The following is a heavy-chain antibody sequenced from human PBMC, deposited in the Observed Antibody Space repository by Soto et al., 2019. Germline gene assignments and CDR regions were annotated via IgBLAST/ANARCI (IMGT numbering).Heavy chain of an antibody. J-gene: IGHJ6*02. CDR1: GYTFTSYG. D-gene: IGHD1-26*01. Sequence: QVQLVQSGAEVKKPGASVKVSCKASGYTFTSYGISWVRQAPGQGLEWMGWISAYNGNTNYAQKLQGRVTMTTDTSTSSAYMELRSLRSDDTAVYYCARDRVVGATSYYYGMDVWGQGTTVTVSS. CDR3: ARDRVVGATSYYYGMDV. CDR2: ISAYNGNT. V-gene: IGHV1-18*01.